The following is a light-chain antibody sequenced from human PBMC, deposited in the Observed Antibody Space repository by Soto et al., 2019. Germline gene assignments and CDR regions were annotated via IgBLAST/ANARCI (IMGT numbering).Light chain of an antibody. Sequence: EIVLTQSPGTLSLSPGERATLSCRASQSFSSSYLAWYQQKPGQAPRLLIYGASSRATGIPGRFSGSGSGTDFTLTISGLEPEDFAVYYCQQDGSSPFTFGPGTKVDIK. CDR1: QSFSSSY. CDR3: QQDGSSPFT. CDR2: GAS. V-gene: IGKV3-20*01. J-gene: IGKJ3*01.